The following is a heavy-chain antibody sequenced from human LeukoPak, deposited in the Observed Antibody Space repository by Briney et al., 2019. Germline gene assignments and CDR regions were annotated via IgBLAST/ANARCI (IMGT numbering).Heavy chain of an antibody. CDR1: GFTFSSYG. J-gene: IGHJ4*02. D-gene: IGHD6-19*01. CDR2: ISNDGNNE. Sequence: GGSLRLSCAASGFTFSSYGMHWVRQAPGKGLEWVAVISNDGNNEYYADSLKGRFTISRDNSKNTLYLQMNSLRAEDTAVYYCARESPGSGWYRGYYFDYWGQGTLVTVSS. V-gene: IGHV3-30*03. CDR3: ARESPGSGWYRGYYFDY.